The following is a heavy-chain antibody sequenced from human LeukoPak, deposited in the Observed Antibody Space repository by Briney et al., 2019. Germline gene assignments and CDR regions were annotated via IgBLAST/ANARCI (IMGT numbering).Heavy chain of an antibody. V-gene: IGHV4-61*02. Sequence: SETLSLTCSVSGGSMRGDSSFWSWIRQPAGKGLEWIGRIYATGNTNYNPSLERRVTISVDTSKNQFSLELTSVTAADTAVYYCASDNSSSSVYWGQGTLVTVSS. CDR3: ASDNSSSSVY. J-gene: IGHJ4*02. CDR2: IYATGNT. CDR1: GGSMRGDSSF. D-gene: IGHD6-13*01.